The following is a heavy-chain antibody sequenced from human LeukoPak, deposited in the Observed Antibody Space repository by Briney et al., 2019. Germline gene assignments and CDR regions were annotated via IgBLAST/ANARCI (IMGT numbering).Heavy chain of an antibody. D-gene: IGHD6-6*01. CDR3: ARGFGLEYSSSPFDY. J-gene: IGHJ4*02. V-gene: IGHV1-69*13. Sequence: GASVKVSCKASGGTFSSYAISWVRQAPGQGLEWMGGIIPIFGTANYAQNFQGRVTITADESTSTAYMELSSLRSEDTAVYYCARGFGLEYSSSPFDYWGQGTLVTVSS. CDR2: IIPIFGTA. CDR1: GGTFSSYA.